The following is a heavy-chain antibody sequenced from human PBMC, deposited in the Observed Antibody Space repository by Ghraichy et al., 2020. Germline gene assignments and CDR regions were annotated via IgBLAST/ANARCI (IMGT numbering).Heavy chain of an antibody. V-gene: IGHV1-69*13. CDR1: GGTFSSYA. CDR3: AREEYLVFWSGYGPCMDV. Sequence: SVKVSCKASGGTFSSYAISWVRQAPGQGFEWMGGIIPIFGTTNYAQKFQGRVTITADDSTSTAYMELSSLRSEDTAVYYCAREEYLVFWSGYGPCMDVWGQGTTVTVSS. D-gene: IGHD3-3*01. J-gene: IGHJ6*02. CDR2: IIPIFGTT.